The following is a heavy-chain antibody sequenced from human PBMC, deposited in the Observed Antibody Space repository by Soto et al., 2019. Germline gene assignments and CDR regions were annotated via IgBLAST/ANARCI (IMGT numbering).Heavy chain of an antibody. CDR2: INHSGST. V-gene: IGHV4-34*01. CDR3: ARGYCGSSSCHHIFDY. CDR1: GGSFSDYY. D-gene: IGHD2-2*01. Sequence: QVQLQQWGAGLLKPSETLSLTCAGYGGSFSDYYWSWIRQPPGKALEWIGEINHSGSTNYNPSLKSRVTISVDTSKNQFSLKLSSVTAADTAVYSCARGYCGSSSCHHIFDYWGQGILVTVSS. J-gene: IGHJ4*02.